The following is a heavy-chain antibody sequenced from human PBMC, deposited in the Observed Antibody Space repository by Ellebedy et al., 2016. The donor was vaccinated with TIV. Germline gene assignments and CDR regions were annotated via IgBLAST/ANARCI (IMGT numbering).Heavy chain of an antibody. CDR3: ARAPNHSSGTKYYFDY. V-gene: IGHV3-23*01. CDR1: GFTFSSYA. D-gene: IGHD1-26*01. Sequence: GESLKISCAASGFTFSSYAMSWVRQAPGKGLEWVSAISGSGGSTHYADSVKGRFFISRDNSKNPLFLDMNSLRAEDTAAYYCARAPNHSSGTKYYFDYWGQGTLVTVSS. J-gene: IGHJ4*02. CDR2: ISGSGGST.